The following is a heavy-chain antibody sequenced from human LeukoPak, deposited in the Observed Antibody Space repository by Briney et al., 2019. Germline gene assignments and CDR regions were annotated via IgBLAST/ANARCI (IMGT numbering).Heavy chain of an antibody. CDR2: INPNSGDT. Sequence: ASVKVSCKASGYTSTGYYMHWVRQAPGQGLEWMGWINPNSGDTNYAQKFQGRVTLTRDTSISTAYMELSRLRSDDTAVYYCARYYGGSAFDHWGQGTLVTVPS. D-gene: IGHD4-23*01. CDR1: GYTSTGYY. V-gene: IGHV1-2*02. J-gene: IGHJ4*02. CDR3: ARYYGGSAFDH.